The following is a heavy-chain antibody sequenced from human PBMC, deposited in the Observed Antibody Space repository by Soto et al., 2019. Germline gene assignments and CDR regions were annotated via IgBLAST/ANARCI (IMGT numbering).Heavy chain of an antibody. CDR2: ISAYNGNT. Sequence: QVQLVQSGAEVKKPGASVKVSCKASGYTFTSYGISWVRQAPGQGLEWMGWISAYNGNTNYAQKFQGRVTMTTDTSTSAAYMEMRRIRSDETAVYYCAGGTTVETVNYWGQGTLVTVSS. CDR3: AGGTTVETVNY. V-gene: IGHV1-18*01. J-gene: IGHJ4*02. D-gene: IGHD4-17*01. CDR1: GYTFTSYG.